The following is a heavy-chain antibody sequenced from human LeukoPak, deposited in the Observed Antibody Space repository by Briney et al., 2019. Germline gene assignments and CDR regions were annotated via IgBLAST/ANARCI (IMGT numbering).Heavy chain of an antibody. CDR3: ARALSSSGGY. V-gene: IGHV3-48*04. CDR1: GFTFSNYW. Sequence: GGSLRLSCAASGFTFSNYWMNWVRQAPGKGLEWVSYISRSGSIIYNADSVKGRFTISRDNAKNSLYLQMNSLRTEDTAVYYCARALSSSGGYWGQGTLVTVSS. J-gene: IGHJ4*02. CDR2: ISRSGSII. D-gene: IGHD6-19*01.